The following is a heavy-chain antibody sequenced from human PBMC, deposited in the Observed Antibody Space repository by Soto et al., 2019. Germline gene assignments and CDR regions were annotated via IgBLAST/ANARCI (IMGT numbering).Heavy chain of an antibody. Sequence: GGSLRLSCAASGFTFSTFAMNWVRQAPGQGLDWVSHISGSGGTTDYADSVKGRFTISRDNSKNTLYLQMNSLRAEDTAVYYCAKRGVTLDSWGQGTLVTVSS. D-gene: IGHD2-21*02. CDR2: ISGSGGTT. CDR1: GFTFSTFA. V-gene: IGHV3-23*01. CDR3: AKRGVTLDS. J-gene: IGHJ4*02.